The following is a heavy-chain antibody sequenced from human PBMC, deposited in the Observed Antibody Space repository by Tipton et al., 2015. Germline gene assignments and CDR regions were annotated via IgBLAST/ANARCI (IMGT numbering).Heavy chain of an antibody. Sequence: LVKPTQTLTLTCTFSDFSLSTDRMCVSWIRQPPGKALEWLALIDWDDAKYYTTSLKTRLTISKDTNKNQVVLTMTNMDPVDTATYYCARMAPAGYTYAYDYWGREPWSPSPQ. D-gene: IGHD5-18*01. J-gene: IGHJ4*02. V-gene: IGHV2-70*13. CDR1: DFSLSTDRMC. CDR3: ARMAPAGYTYAYDY. CDR2: IDWDDAK.